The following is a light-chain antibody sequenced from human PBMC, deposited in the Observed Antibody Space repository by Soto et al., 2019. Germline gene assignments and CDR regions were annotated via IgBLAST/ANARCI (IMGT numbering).Light chain of an antibody. CDR2: GVY. CDR3: SSFTNNNTPHVV. V-gene: IGLV2-14*01. J-gene: IGLJ2*01. CDR1: DSDVGGYNY. Sequence: QSVLTQPASVSGSPGQSITISCTGTDSDVGGYNYVSWYQQHPGTAPKLMIYGVYNRPSGVSNRFSGSKSGNTASLTISGLQAEDEADYYCSSFTNNNTPHVVFGGGTKLTVL.